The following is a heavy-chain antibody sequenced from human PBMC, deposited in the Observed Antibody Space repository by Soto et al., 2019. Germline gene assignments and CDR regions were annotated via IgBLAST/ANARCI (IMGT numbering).Heavy chain of an antibody. J-gene: IGHJ6*02. D-gene: IGHD2-21*02. CDR1: GGSSRRSSYF. Sequence: PSETLSLTCGVSGGSSRRSSYFWGWIRQPPGKGLEWIASVYYSGTPYYNPSLKSRVTISIDTSKNQFSLKLSSVTAADTAFYYCAREGALLFGGNSDYYSTMDVWGQGTTVTVSS. V-gene: IGHV4-39*07. CDR3: AREGALLFGGNSDYYSTMDV. CDR2: VYYSGTP.